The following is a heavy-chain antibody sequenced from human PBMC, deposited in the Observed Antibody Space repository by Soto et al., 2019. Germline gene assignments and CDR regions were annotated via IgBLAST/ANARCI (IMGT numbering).Heavy chain of an antibody. D-gene: IGHD2-15*01. CDR3: ARDFRPGLIVPTKSGFDP. J-gene: IGHJ5*02. CDR2: TSNGGNT. V-gene: IGHV3-23*01. Sequence: QTGGSLRLSCEASGFPFSTYAMTWVRQVPGKGLEWVSTTSNGGNTEFAESVRGRFTVFRDNSKNTIYLQMSSLRAEDSAIYFCARDFRPGLIVPTKSGFDPWGQGTPVTVSS. CDR1: GFPFSTYA.